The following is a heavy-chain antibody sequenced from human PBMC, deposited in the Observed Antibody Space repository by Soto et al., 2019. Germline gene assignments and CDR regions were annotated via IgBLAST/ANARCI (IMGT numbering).Heavy chain of an antibody. CDR1: GGSFSGYY. D-gene: IGHD3-3*01. Sequence: SLTCAVYGGSFSGYYWSWIRQPPGKGLEWIGEINHSGSTNYNPSLKSRVTISVDTSKNQFSLKLSSVTAADTAVYYCARGLFWDLKTYYDFWSGYYTRRGVCYFDYWGQGTLVTVSS. V-gene: IGHV4-34*01. J-gene: IGHJ4*02. CDR2: INHSGST. CDR3: ARGLFWDLKTYYDFWSGYYTRRGVCYFDY.